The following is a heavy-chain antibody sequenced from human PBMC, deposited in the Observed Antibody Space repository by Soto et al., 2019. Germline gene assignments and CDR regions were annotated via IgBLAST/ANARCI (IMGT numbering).Heavy chain of an antibody. Sequence: GGSLRLSCVGSGFTFSTYSINWVRQAPGKGLEWVSSISSRSDIYYADSVKGRFTISRDNAKNSVSLQMNSLRAEDTAVYYCAREYTAWPLAYGLDVWGQGTPVTVSS. J-gene: IGHJ6*01. CDR2: ISSRSDI. D-gene: IGHD2-2*02. CDR1: GFTFSTYS. CDR3: AREYTAWPLAYGLDV. V-gene: IGHV3-21*01.